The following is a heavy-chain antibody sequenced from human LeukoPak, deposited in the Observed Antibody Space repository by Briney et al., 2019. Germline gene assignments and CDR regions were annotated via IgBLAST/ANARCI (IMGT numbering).Heavy chain of an antibody. CDR1: GGSFSGYY. CDR3: ARALMDQDYYGSGSLDY. Sequence: ETLPLTCAVYGGSFSGYYWSWIRQPPGKGLEWVSVIYSGGSTYYADSVKGRFTISRDNSKNTPYLQMNSLRAEDTAVYYCARALMDQDYYGSGSLDYWGQGTLVTVSS. CDR2: IYSGGST. V-gene: IGHV3-66*01. D-gene: IGHD3-10*01. J-gene: IGHJ4*02.